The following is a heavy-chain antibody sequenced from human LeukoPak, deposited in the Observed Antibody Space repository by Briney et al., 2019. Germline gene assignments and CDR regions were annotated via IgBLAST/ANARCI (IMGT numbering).Heavy chain of an antibody. Sequence: GGSLRLSCAASGFTFSSYWMSWVRQAPGKGLEWVANIKQDGSEKYYVDSVKGRFTISRDNAKNSLYLQMNSLRAEDTAVYYCMSPGRYDAFDVWGQGTMVTVSS. J-gene: IGHJ3*01. CDR2: IKQDGSEK. CDR3: MSPGRYDAFDV. V-gene: IGHV3-7*02. CDR1: GFTFSSYW.